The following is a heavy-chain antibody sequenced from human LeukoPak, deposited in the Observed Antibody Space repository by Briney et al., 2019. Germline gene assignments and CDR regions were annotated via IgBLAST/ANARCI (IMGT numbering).Heavy chain of an antibody. CDR1: GFTFSSFG. V-gene: IGHV3-33*01. D-gene: IGHD6-13*01. Sequence: PGRSLRLSCAASGFTFSSFGLHWVRQAPGEGLEWVAVIWYDGSNKQYADSAKGRFTISRDNSKNTLYLQMNSLRAEDTAVYYCARAFIRYSSNWYYYYYGMDVWGQGTTVTVSS. CDR3: ARAFIRYSSNWYYYYYGMDV. CDR2: IWYDGSNK. J-gene: IGHJ6*02.